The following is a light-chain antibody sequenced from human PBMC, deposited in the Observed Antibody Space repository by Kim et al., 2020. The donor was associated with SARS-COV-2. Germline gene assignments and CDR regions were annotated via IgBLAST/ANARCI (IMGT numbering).Light chain of an antibody. V-gene: IGLV3-1*01. CDR3: KAWDNSTEV. Sequence: SYELTQPPSVSVSPGQTASITCSGDKLGDKYACWYQQKPGQSPVLVIYQDSKRPSGIPERFSGSNSGNTATLTISGTQAMDEADYYCKAWDNSTEVFGTGTKVTVL. CDR2: QDS. J-gene: IGLJ1*01. CDR1: KLGDKY.